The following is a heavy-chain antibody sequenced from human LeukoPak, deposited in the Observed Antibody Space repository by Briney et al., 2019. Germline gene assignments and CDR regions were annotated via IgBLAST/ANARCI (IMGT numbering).Heavy chain of an antibody. CDR2: IYSGGST. Sequence: GGSLRLSCAASGFTVSSNYMSWVRQAPGKELEWVSVIYSGGSTYYADSVKGRFTISRDNSKNTLYLQMNSLRAEDTAVYYCARATLYYYDSSNYYTSNYFDYWGQGTLVTVSS. CDR3: ARATLYYYDSSNYYTSNYFDY. CDR1: GFTVSSNY. J-gene: IGHJ4*02. V-gene: IGHV3-53*01. D-gene: IGHD3-22*01.